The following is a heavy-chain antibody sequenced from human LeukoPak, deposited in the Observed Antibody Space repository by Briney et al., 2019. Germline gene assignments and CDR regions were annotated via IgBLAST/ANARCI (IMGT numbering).Heavy chain of an antibody. V-gene: IGHV3-21*01. Sequence: GGSLRLSCAASGFTFSSYSMNWVRQAPGKGLEWVSSISSSSSYIYYADSVKGRFTISRDNAKNSLYLQMNSLRAEDTAVYYCAGDSHTPYCSSTSCYEIEAGYYGMDVWGQGTTVTVSS. CDR1: GFTFSSYS. CDR2: ISSSSSYI. CDR3: AGDSHTPYCSSTSCYEIEAGYYGMDV. D-gene: IGHD2-2*01. J-gene: IGHJ6*02.